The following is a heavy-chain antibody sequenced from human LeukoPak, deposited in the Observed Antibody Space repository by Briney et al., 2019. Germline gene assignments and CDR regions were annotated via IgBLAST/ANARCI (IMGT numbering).Heavy chain of an antibody. D-gene: IGHD3-10*01. Sequence: ASVAVSCKASGYTFTIYGISWVRHAPGQGLEWKGWISAYNGNTNYAQKLQGRVTMTTDTSTSTAYMELRSLRSDDTAVYYCARAPCYYGSRRLASCRMDVWGQGTTVTVSS. CDR2: ISAYNGNT. V-gene: IGHV1-18*01. J-gene: IGHJ6*02. CDR3: ARAPCYYGSRRLASCRMDV. CDR1: GYTFTIYG.